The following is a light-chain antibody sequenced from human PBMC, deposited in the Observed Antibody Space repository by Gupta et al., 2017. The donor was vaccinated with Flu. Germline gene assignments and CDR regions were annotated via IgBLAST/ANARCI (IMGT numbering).Light chain of an antibody. V-gene: IGKV4-1*01. CDR3: RQYYSTLIT. CDR1: QSVLYSSNNKNY. CDR2: WAS. Sequence: DIVMTQSPDSLAVSLGERATINCKSSQSVLYSSNNKNYLAWYQQKPGQPPKLLIYWASTRESGVPDRFSGSGSGTDFTLTISSLQAEDVAVYYCRQYYSTLITFGPGTKVDIK. J-gene: IGKJ3*01.